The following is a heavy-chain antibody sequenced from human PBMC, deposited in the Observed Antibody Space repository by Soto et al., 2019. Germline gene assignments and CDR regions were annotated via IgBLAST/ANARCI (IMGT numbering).Heavy chain of an antibody. J-gene: IGHJ4*02. D-gene: IGHD6-13*01. CDR3: ANLFGSSWHVDY. V-gene: IGHV3-48*02. CDR2: ISESSSNI. CDR1: GFSFSSYA. Sequence: GASLRLSYAASGFSFSSYAMNWVRQAPGKGLEWLSYISESSSNIYYADSVKGRFTISRDNAKNSLYLQMNSLRDEDTAVYYCANLFGSSWHVDYWGQGT.